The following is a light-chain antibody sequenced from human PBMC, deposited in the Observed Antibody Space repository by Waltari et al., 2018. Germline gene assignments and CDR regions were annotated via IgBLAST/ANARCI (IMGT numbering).Light chain of an antibody. J-gene: IGKJ5*01. CDR3: QQYGSSKP. V-gene: IGKV3-20*01. CDR1: QTINTNY. CDR2: GTS. Sequence: NVLTQSPGTLSSSPGESAPLPCRSSQTINTNYLAWYQQKPGQAPRLLIHGTSSRATGIPDRFSGSGSGTDFTLTISRLETEDFAVYYCQQYGSSKPFGQGTRLEIK.